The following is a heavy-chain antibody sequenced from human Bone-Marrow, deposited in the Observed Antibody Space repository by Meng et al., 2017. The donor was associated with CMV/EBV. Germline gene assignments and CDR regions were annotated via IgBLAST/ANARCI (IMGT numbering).Heavy chain of an antibody. V-gene: IGHV4-34*01. CDR3: ARARYYFDY. Sequence: SETLSLTCAVYGGSFSGYYWSWIRQPPGKGLEWIGEINHSGSTNYNPSLKSRVTISVDTSKNQFSLKLSSVTAADTAVYYCARARYYFDYWGQGTLVTVYS. D-gene: IGHD3-16*02. CDR2: INHSGST. CDR1: GGSFSGYY. J-gene: IGHJ4*02.